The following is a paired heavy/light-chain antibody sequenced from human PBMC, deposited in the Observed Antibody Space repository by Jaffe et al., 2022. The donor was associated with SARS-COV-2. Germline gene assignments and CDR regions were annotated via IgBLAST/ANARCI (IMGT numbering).Heavy chain of an antibody. V-gene: IGHV3-30*18. Sequence: QVQLVESGGGVVQPGRSLRLSCAASGFTFSSYGMHWVRQAPGKGLEWVAVISYDGSNKYYADSVKGRFTISRDNSKNTLYLQMNSLRAEDTAVYYCAKESALYGDNTVGAFDYWGQGTLVTVSS. D-gene: IGHD4-17*01. CDR3: AKESALYGDNTVGAFDY. CDR1: GFTFSSYG. CDR2: ISYDGSNK. J-gene: IGHJ4*02.
Light chain of an antibody. V-gene: IGLV2-23*01. CDR2: EGS. Sequence: QSALTQPASVSGSPGQSITISCTGTSSDVGSYNLVSWYQQHPGKAPKLMIYEGSKRPSGVSNRFSGSKSGNTASLTISGLQAEDEADYYCCSYAGSSSWVFGGGTKLTVL. J-gene: IGLJ3*02. CDR1: SSDVGSYNL. CDR3: CSYAGSSSWV.